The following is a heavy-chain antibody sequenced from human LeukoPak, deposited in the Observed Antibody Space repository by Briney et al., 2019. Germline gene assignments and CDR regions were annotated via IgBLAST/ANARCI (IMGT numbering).Heavy chain of an antibody. J-gene: IGHJ4*02. D-gene: IGHD3-22*01. V-gene: IGHV3-30*04. CDR1: GFTFSSYA. CDR2: ISYDGSNK. Sequence: GGSLRLSCAASGFTFSSYAMHWVRQAPGKGLEWVAVISYDGSNKYYADSVKGRFTISRDNSKNTLYLQMNSLRAEDTAVYYCAREAYYYDSSGTFDYWGQGTLVTASS. CDR3: AREAYYYDSSGTFDY.